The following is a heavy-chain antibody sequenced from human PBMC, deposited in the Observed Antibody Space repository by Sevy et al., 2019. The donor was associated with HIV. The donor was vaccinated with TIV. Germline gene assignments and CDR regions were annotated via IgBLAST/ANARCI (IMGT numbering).Heavy chain of an antibody. V-gene: IGHV3-21*01. CDR1: GFTFSNYN. J-gene: IGHJ3*02. CDR3: ARDLLVGSTYVFDI. D-gene: IGHD1-26*01. Sequence: GGSLRLSCAASGFTFSNYNMNWVRQAPGEGLKWVSSISSSSAYIYYTYSVKGRFTVSRDNSRKSLFLQMNGLSAEDTALYYCARDLLVGSTYVFDIWGRGTMVTVSS. CDR2: ISSSSAYI.